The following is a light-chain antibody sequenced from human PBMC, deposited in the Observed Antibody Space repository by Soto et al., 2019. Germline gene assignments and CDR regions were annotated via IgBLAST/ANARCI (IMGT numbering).Light chain of an antibody. V-gene: IGKV3-20*01. CDR1: QSVSSSY. CDR3: QQYGSSSWT. J-gene: IGKJ1*01. CDR2: GTS. Sequence: ESVLTQSPGTLSLNPGERATLSCRASQSVSSSYLAWYQQKPGQAPRLLIYGTSSRATAIPDRFSGSGSGTDFTLTISILEPEDFAVYYCQQYGSSSWTFGQGTKVDIK.